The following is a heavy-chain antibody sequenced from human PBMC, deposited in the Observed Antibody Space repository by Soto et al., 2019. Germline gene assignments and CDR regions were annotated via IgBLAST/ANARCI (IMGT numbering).Heavy chain of an antibody. CDR3: ARTLRTYYDFWSGYYWNY. D-gene: IGHD3-3*01. V-gene: IGHV1-18*01. Sequence: QVQLVQSGAEVKKPGASVKVSCKASGYTFTSYGISWVRQAPGQGLEWMGWISAYNGNTNYAQKLQGRVTMTTDTSTSTAYMELRSLRSGDTAVYYCARTLRTYYDFWSGYYWNYWGQGTLVTVSS. CDR1: GYTFTSYG. J-gene: IGHJ4*02. CDR2: ISAYNGNT.